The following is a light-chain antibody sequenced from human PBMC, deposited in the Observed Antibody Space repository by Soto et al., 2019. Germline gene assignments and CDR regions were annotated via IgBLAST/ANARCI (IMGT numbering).Light chain of an antibody. Sequence: EILMTQSPATLSVSPGERVTLSCRASQSVSSNLAWYQQKPGQAPRLLIYGASTRATGIPARFSGSGSGTEFTLTISSLQPDDFATYYCQYYDSYSTFGQGTKVDIK. V-gene: IGKV3-15*01. CDR3: QYYDSYST. CDR1: QSVSSN. J-gene: IGKJ1*01. CDR2: GAS.